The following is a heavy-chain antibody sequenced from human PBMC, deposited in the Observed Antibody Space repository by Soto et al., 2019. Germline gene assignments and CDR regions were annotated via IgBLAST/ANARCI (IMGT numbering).Heavy chain of an antibody. CDR2: IYYSGST. Sequence: PSETLSLTCTVSGGSISSYYWSWIRQPPGKGLEWIGYIYYSGSTNYNPSLKSRVTISVDTSKNQFSLKLSSVTAADTAVYYCARTSGYTDSWGQGTLVTVSS. D-gene: IGHD5-12*01. CDR1: GGSISSYY. CDR3: ARTSGYTDS. V-gene: IGHV4-59*12. J-gene: IGHJ5*01.